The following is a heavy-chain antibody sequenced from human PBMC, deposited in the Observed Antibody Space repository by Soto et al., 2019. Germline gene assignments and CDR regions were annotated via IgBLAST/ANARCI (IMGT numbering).Heavy chain of an antibody. J-gene: IGHJ5*02. CDR3: ARSKDYPWFLFDP. D-gene: IGHD3-10*01. CDR1: GYTFTSYA. CDR2: INAGNGNT. V-gene: IGHV1-3*01. Sequence: ASVKVACQASGYTFTSYAMHWVRQAPGQRLEWMGWINAGNGNTKYSQKFQGRVTITRDTSTSTAYTELSSLRSEDTAVYYCARSKDYPWFLFDPWGQGTLVTVSS.